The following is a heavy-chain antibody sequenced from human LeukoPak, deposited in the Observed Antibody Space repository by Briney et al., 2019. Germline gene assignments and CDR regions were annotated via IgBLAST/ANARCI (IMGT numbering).Heavy chain of an antibody. CDR2: IYTSGST. D-gene: IGHD5-18*01. V-gene: IGHV4-4*07. CDR1: GGSISSYY. Sequence: PSETLSLTCTVSGGSISSYYWSWIRQPPGKGLEWIGRIYTSGSTNYNPSLKSRVTMSVDTSKNQFSLKLSSVTAADTAVYYCARDGRSGYSYGYRAVYYFDYWGQGTLVTVSS. J-gene: IGHJ4*02. CDR3: ARDGRSGYSYGYRAVYYFDY.